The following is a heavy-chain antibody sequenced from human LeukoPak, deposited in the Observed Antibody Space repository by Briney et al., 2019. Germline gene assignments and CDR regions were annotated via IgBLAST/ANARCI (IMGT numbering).Heavy chain of an antibody. CDR3: AQGGSPGALDY. D-gene: IGHD2-15*01. CDR2: IKHDGNDR. V-gene: IGHV3-7*01. CDR1: GFTFSNYW. J-gene: IGHJ4*02. Sequence: PGGSLRLSCAASGFTFSNYWMTWVRQAPGKGLEWVANIKHDGNDRYYVDSVKGRFTISRDNAKNSLYLQMNSLRAEDTAVYYCAQGGSPGALDYWGRGTLVTVSS.